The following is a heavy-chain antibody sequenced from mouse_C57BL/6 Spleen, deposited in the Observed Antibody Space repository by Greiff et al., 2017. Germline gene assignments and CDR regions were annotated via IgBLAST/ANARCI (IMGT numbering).Heavy chain of an antibody. V-gene: IGHV10-1*01. CDR1: GFSFNTYA. CDR3: VSTDGSSYGFDY. Sequence: EVKLVESGGGLVQPKGSLKLSCAASGFSFNTYAMNWVRQAPGKGLEWVARIRSKSNNYATYYADSVKDRFTISRDDSESMLYLQMNNLKTEDTAMYYCVSTDGSSYGFDYWGQGTTLTVSS. J-gene: IGHJ2*01. D-gene: IGHD1-1*01. CDR2: IRSKSNNYAT.